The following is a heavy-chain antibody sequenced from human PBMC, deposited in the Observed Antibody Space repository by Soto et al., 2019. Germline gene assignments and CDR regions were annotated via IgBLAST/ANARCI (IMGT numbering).Heavy chain of an antibody. CDR1: GFTFSSYG. J-gene: IGHJ4*02. CDR2: ISGGGDTT. Sequence: EVQLLESGGGLVQPGGSLRLTCAASGFTFSSYGISWIRLSPGKGLEWVSVISGGGDTTYYTPSVKGRFTISRDDFRNTLYLQMNSLRTEDTAIYYCAKLRDFVVLPAGILYYWGPGTLVTVSS. V-gene: IGHV3-23*01. D-gene: IGHD2-8*01. CDR3: AKLRDFVVLPAGILYY.